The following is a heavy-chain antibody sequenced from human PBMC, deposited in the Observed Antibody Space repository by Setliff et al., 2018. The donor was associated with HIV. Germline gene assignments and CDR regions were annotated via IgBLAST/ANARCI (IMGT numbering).Heavy chain of an antibody. V-gene: IGHV3-9*03. CDR2: ISWNSGSI. J-gene: IGHJ4*02. CDR1: GFTFDDYA. CDR3: AKGGPYYDSSGKWGAFDY. Sequence: PGGSLRLSCAASGFTFDDYAMHWVRQAPGKGLEWVSGISWNSGSIGYADSVKGRFTISRDNAKNSLYLQMNSLRAEDMALYYCAKGGPYYDSSGKWGAFDYWGQGTLVTVSS. D-gene: IGHD3-22*01.